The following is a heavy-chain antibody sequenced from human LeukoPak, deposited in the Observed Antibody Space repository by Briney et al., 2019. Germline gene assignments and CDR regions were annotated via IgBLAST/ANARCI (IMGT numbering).Heavy chain of an antibody. V-gene: IGHV1-2*02. J-gene: IGHJ4*02. CDR1: GYSFAGYH. Sequence: ASVKVSCKSSGYSFAGYHMHWVRQAPGQGLEWMGWVNPNGGDTNCAQKFQGRVTMARDTSVSTVYIELSGLRSDDTAVYYCARGADFWSGYNAYWGQGTLVSVSS. CDR2: VNPNGGDT. D-gene: IGHD3-3*01. CDR3: ARGADFWSGYNAY.